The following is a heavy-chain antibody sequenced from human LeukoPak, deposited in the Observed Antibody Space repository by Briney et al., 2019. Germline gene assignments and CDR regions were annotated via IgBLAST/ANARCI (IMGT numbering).Heavy chain of an antibody. V-gene: IGHV1-69*02. J-gene: IGHJ4*02. CDR1: GGTFSSYT. CDR2: IIPILGIA. D-gene: IGHD2-15*01. Sequence: GSSVKVSCKASGGTFSSYTISWVRQAPGQGLEWMGRIIPILGIANYAQKFQGRVTITADKSTSTAYMELCSLRSEDTAVYYCALYCSGGSCYHFDYWGQGTLVTVSS. CDR3: ALYCSGGSCYHFDY.